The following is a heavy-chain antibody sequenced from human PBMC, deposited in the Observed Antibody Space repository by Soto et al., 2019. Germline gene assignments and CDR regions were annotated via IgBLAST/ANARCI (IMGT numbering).Heavy chain of an antibody. J-gene: IGHJ3*02. Sequence: GESLKISCAASGFTFSSYTMHWVRQAPGKGLEYVSAISSNGGSTYYADSVKGRFTISRDNSKNTLYLQMGSLRAEDMAVYYCAREQWLGAFDIWGQGTMVTVSS. CDR3: AREQWLGAFDI. D-gene: IGHD5-12*01. CDR1: GFTFSSYT. V-gene: IGHV3-64*02. CDR2: ISSNGGST.